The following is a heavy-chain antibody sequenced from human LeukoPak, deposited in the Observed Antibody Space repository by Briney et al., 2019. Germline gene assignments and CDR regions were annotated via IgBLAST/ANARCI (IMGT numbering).Heavy chain of an antibody. CDR1: GFTVSSTY. CDR2: IYSGGST. V-gene: IGHV3-53*01. J-gene: IGHJ4*02. CDR3: ARDRLYSSSSEDY. D-gene: IGHD6-6*01. Sequence: GGSLRLSCAASGFTVSSTYMSWVRQAPGKGLEWVSVIYSGGSTYYADSVKGRFTISRDNSKNTLYLQMNSLRAEDAAVYYCARDRLYSSSSEDYWGQGTLVTVSS.